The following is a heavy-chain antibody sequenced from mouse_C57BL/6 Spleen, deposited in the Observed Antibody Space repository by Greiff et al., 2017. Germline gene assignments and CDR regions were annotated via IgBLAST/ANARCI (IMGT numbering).Heavy chain of an antibody. CDR1: GFNIKNTY. Sequence: VQLKQSVAELVRPGASVKLSCTASGFNIKNTYMHWVKQRPEQGLEWIGRIDPANGNTTYAPKFQGKATLTADTSSNTAYLQLSILTSEDTAIYYCARGNYGDYFDYWGQGTTLTVSS. J-gene: IGHJ2*01. CDR3: ARGNYGDYFDY. V-gene: IGHV14-3*01. D-gene: IGHD1-1*01. CDR2: IDPANGNT.